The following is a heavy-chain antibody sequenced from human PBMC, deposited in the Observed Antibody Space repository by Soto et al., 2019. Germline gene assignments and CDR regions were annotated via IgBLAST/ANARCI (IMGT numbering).Heavy chain of an antibody. CDR3: ARDQYYDILTGYSTFDY. V-gene: IGHV3-30-3*01. D-gene: IGHD3-9*01. CDR1: GFTFSSYA. J-gene: IGHJ4*02. Sequence: GGSLRLSCAASGFTFSSYAMHWVRQAPGKGLEWVAVISYDGSNKYYADSVKGRFTISRDNSKNTLYLQMNSLRAEDTAVYYCARDQYYDILTGYSTFDYWGQGTLVTVSS. CDR2: ISYDGSNK.